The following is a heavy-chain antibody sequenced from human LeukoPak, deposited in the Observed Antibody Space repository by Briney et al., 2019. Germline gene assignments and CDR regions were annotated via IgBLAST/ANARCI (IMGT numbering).Heavy chain of an antibody. D-gene: IGHD3-3*01. CDR1: GYTFTSYG. J-gene: IGHJ4*02. CDR3: ASGGGDDFWSGYPLAYYFDY. CDR2: ISAYNGNT. Sequence: ASVKVSCKASGYTFTSYGISWVRQAPGQGLEWMGWISAYNGNTNYAQKLQGRVTMTTDTSTSTAYMELRSLRSDDTAAYYCASGGGDDFWSGYPLAYYFDYWGQGTLVTVSS. V-gene: IGHV1-18*01.